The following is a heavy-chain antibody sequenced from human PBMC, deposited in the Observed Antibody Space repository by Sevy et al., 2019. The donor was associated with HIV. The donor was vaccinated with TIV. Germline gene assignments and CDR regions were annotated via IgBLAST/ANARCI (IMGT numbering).Heavy chain of an antibody. Sequence: GGSLRPSCAASGFPFSNYAMSWVRQAPGKGLEWVSTLIGGGSRTYYADSVTGRFIISRDNSRNTLYLQMNSLRAEDTAIYYCAKRRVQSGLSGGGANFGMDVCGRGTTVTVSS. J-gene: IGHJ6*02. V-gene: IGHV3-23*01. D-gene: IGHD2-8*02. CDR2: LIGGGSRT. CDR1: GFPFSNYA. CDR3: AKRRVQSGLSGGGANFGMDV.